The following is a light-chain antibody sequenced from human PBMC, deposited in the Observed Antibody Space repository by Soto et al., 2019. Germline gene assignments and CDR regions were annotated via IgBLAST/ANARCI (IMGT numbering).Light chain of an antibody. CDR3: QQYNNWPPCT. J-gene: IGKJ1*01. CDR1: QSVSSK. V-gene: IGKV3-15*01. CDR2: GAS. Sequence: VFTQSPTTLSVSPGERATLSCRASQSVSSKLAWYQQKPGQAPRLLIYGASTRATGIPARFSGSGSGTQFTLTISSLQSEDFAVYYCQQYNNWPPCTFGQGTKVDIK.